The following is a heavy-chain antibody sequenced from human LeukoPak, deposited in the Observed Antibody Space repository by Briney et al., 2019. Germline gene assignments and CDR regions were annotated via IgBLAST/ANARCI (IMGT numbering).Heavy chain of an antibody. D-gene: IGHD6-19*01. CDR1: GGSIGSYY. Sequence: PSETLSLTCTVSGGSIGSYYWSWIRQPPGKGLEWIGYIYYSGSTNYNPSLKSRVTISVDTSKNQFSLKLSSVTAADTAVYYCAREVAVAGLDVWGQGTTVTVSS. CDR2: IYYSGST. CDR3: AREVAVAGLDV. V-gene: IGHV4-59*01. J-gene: IGHJ6*02.